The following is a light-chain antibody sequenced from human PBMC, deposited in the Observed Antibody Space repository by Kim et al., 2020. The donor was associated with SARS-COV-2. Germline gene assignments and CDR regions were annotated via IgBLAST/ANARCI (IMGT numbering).Light chain of an antibody. CDR1: SSDVGGYTY. CDR3: SSYTSSSNRV. V-gene: IGLV2-14*01. Sequence: SITFTFNEPSSDVGGYTYVAGYQQQPGKAPKLMIYDVSKRPSGVSNRFSDSKSGNTASLTISGLQAEDEADYYCSSYTSSSNRVFGRGTQLTVL. CDR2: DVS. J-gene: IGLJ3*02.